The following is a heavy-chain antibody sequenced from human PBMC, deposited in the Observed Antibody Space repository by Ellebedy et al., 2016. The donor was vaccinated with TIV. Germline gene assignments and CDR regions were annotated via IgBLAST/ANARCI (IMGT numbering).Heavy chain of an antibody. J-gene: IGHJ5*02. CDR3: ARHVFGVGDYGGNWVDP. V-gene: IGHV4-39*01. CDR1: GGSISSSSYY. Sequence: MPSETLSLTCTVSGGSISSSSYYWGWIRQPPGKGLEWIGSINYSGSTYYNPSLQSRVTISVDTSKNQFSLKLSSVTAADTAVYYCARHVFGVGDYGGNWVDPWGQGTLVTVSS. CDR2: INYSGST. D-gene: IGHD4-23*01.